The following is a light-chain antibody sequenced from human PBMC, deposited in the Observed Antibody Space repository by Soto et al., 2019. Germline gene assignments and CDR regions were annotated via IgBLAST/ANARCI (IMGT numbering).Light chain of an antibody. CDR1: SSNIGSGYD. V-gene: IGLV1-40*01. CDR3: QSYDNSLSGSEVV. Sequence: QAVVTQPPSVSGAPGQRVTISCTGSSSNIGSGYDVHWYQQIPGRAPKLLIYGNTNRPSGVPERFSATKSGTSASLAITGLQADDAADYYCQSYDNSLSGSEVVFGGGTQLTVL. J-gene: IGLJ7*01. CDR2: GNT.